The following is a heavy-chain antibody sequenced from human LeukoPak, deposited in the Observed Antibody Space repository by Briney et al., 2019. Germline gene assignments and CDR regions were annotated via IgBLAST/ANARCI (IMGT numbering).Heavy chain of an antibody. CDR1: GFTFKSYE. J-gene: IGHJ5*02. Sequence: PGGSQTLSCSVSGFTFKSYEMYSVRLAPGKGLEWIAYISSGGTTIFYADSVKGRFTVSRDNDKSLLYLQMNSLRADDTATYYCVRSLTIAVAGTDLWGQGTVVTVS. CDR3: VRSLTIAVAGTDL. D-gene: IGHD6-19*01. CDR2: ISSGGTTI. V-gene: IGHV3-48*03.